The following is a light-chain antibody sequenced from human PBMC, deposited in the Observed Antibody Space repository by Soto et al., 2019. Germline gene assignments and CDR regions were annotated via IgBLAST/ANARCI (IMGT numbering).Light chain of an antibody. CDR2: DAS. CDR3: KEYNNWPWT. CDR1: QSISDR. J-gene: IGKJ1*01. V-gene: IGKV3-15*01. Sequence: VVVKQSPATVSVSPGASAPLSGRASQSISDRLAWYHQRPGQAPRLLIYDASTRATGIPARFSGSGSGADFTLTISSLQSEDFAIYYCKEYNNWPWTVGEGSKVAIK.